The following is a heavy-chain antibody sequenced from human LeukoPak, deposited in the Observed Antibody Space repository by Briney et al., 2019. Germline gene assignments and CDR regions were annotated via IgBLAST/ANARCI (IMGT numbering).Heavy chain of an antibody. V-gene: IGHV3-66*01. CDR3: ARWRDGFNAFDI. D-gene: IGHD3-10*01. Sequence: GGSLRLSCAASEFSVGSNYMTWVRQAPGKGLEWVSLIYSGGSTYYADSVKGRFTISRDNSKNTLYLQMNSLRAEDTAVYYCARWRDGFNAFDIWGQRTMVTVSS. CDR2: IYSGGST. CDR1: EFSVGSNY. J-gene: IGHJ3*02.